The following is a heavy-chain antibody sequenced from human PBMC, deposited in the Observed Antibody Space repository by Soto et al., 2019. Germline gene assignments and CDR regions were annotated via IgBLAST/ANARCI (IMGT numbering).Heavy chain of an antibody. D-gene: IGHD2-15*01. V-gene: IGHV3-15*01. CDR2: IKSKTDGGST. CDR1: GFTFSNAW. CDR3: TTAVVVVVGATPLPKYFGY. J-gene: IGHJ4*02. Sequence: GGSLRLSCAASGFTFSNAWMSWVRQAPGKGLEWVGRIKSKTDGGSTDYAAPVKGRFTISREYSKNTLYLQMNSLKTEDTSVYYCTTAVVVVVGATPLPKYFGYWGQGTMVTVSS.